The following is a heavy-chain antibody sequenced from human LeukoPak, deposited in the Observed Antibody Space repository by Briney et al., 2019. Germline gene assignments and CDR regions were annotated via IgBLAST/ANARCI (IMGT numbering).Heavy chain of an antibody. CDR2: ISGYNGDT. CDR3: ARDLVDLDYYGSGSYYPRRFDP. D-gene: IGHD3-10*01. CDR1: GYTFTRFG. V-gene: IGHV1-18*01. J-gene: IGHJ5*02. Sequence: ASVKVSCKASGYTFTRFGISWVRQAPGQGLEWMGWISGYNGDTTYAQKFLDRVTMTTDTSTSTAYMELRSLRSDDTAVYYCARDLVDLDYYGSGSYYPRRFDPWGQGTLVTVSS.